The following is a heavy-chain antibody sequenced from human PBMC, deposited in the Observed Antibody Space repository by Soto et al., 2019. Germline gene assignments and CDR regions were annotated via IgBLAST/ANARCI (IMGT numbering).Heavy chain of an antibody. Sequence: EVQLVESGGGLVQPGGSLRLSCVASGFTLSSYSMNWARQAPGKGLEWISYISSGRDTIYYADSVKGRFTVSRDNAKNSLYLQMNSLRDDDTAVYYCARPGEGVLFYYALDVWGQGTTFTVCS. CDR1: GFTLSSYS. V-gene: IGHV3-48*02. CDR3: ARPGEGVLFYYALDV. D-gene: IGHD3-16*01. J-gene: IGHJ6*02. CDR2: ISSGRDTI.